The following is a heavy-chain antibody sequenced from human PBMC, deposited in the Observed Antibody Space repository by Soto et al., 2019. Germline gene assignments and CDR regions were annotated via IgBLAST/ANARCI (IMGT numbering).Heavy chain of an antibody. CDR2: IIPIFGTA. V-gene: IGHV1-69*01. CDR1: GGTFSSYA. CDR3: ARVIVTPHYYYYYGMYV. D-gene: IGHD3-16*02. J-gene: IGHJ6*04. Sequence: QVQLVQSGAEVKKPGSSVKVSCKASGGTFSSYAISWVRQAPGQGLEWMGGIIPIFGTANYAQKFQGRVTITADESTSTPSMELSSLSSEDTAVYYCARVIVTPHYYYYYGMYVWVNGTTV.